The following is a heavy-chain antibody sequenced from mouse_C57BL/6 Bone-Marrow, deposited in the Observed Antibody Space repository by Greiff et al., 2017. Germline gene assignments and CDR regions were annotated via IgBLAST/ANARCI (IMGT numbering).Heavy chain of an antibody. D-gene: IGHD2-3*01. V-gene: IGHV1-69*01. CDR1: GYTFTSYW. Sequence: QVQLQQPGAELVMPGASVKLSCKASGYTFTSYWMHWVKQRPGQGLEWIGEIDPSDSYTNYNQQFKGKSTLTVDKSSSTAYMQLSSLTSEDSAVYYCADGYYAMDYWGQGTSVTVSS. J-gene: IGHJ4*01. CDR2: IDPSDSYT. CDR3: ADGYYAMDY.